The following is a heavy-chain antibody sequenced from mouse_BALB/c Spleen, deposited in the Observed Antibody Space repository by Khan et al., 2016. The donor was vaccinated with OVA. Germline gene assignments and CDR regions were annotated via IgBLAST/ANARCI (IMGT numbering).Heavy chain of an antibody. CDR2: ISYSGFT. V-gene: IGHV3-2*02. J-gene: IGHJ2*01. CDR3: ARNNYYGYYFDY. CDR1: GYSITSGYA. Sequence: VQLQQSGPGLVKPSQSLSLTRTVTGYSITSGYAWNWIRQFPGNKLEWMGYISYSGFTNYNPSLKSRISITRETSKNQFFLQLRSVTTEDTATYYCARNNYYGYYFDYWGQGATLTVSS. D-gene: IGHD1-1*01.